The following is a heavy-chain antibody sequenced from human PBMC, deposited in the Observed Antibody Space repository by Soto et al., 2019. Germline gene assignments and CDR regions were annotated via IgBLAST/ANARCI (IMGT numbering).Heavy chain of an antibody. V-gene: IGHV3-30-3*01. CDR1: GFTFSSYA. J-gene: IGHJ4*02. CDR2: ISYDGSNK. CDR3: ARDGAKISSSSAVDY. D-gene: IGHD6-6*01. Sequence: GGSLRLSCAASGFTFSSYAMHWVRQAPGKGLEWVAVISYDGSNKYYADSVKGRFTISRDNSKNTLYLQMNSLRAEDTAVYYCARDGAKISSSSAVDYWGQGTLVTVSS.